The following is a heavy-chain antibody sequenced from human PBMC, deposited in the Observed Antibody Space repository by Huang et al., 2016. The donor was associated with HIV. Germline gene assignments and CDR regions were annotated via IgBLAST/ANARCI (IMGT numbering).Heavy chain of an antibody. J-gene: IGHJ4*02. CDR3: AREISGSYYGYFDY. V-gene: IGHV1-69*13. CDR1: GGTFSIYA. CDR2: IIPIVDRT. Sequence: QVQSVQSGAEVKKPGSSVKVSCKASGGTFSIYAFSWVRQAPGQGLEWMGGIIPIVDRTRYAQKFQDRVTITADESTSTAYMELSSLKSEDTAVYYCAREISGSYYGYFDYWGQGTPVTVSS. D-gene: IGHD1-26*01.